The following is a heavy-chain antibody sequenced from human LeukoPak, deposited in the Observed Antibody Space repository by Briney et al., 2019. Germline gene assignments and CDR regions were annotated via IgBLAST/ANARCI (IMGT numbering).Heavy chain of an antibody. CDR2: IYHSGST. CDR3: TGKYYYDSRGYYYVDY. CDR1: GYSISSGYF. V-gene: IGHV4-38-2*01. J-gene: IGHJ4*02. Sequence: SETLSLTCAVSGYSISSGYFWGWIRQSPGKGLEWIGSIYHSGSTYYNPSLKSRVTISVDTSKNQFSLKLSSVTAADTAVYYCTGKYYYDSRGYYYVDYWGQGTLVTVSS. D-gene: IGHD3-22*01.